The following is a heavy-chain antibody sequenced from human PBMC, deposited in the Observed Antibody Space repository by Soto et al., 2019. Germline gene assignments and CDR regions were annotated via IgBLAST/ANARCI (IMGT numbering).Heavy chain of an antibody. Sequence: DSLKVSCKASGYTFTSYAMHWVRQAPGQRLEWMGWINAGNGNTKYSQKFQGRVTITRDTSASTAYMELSSLRSEDTAVYYCASMPEAAVLHYYYGMDVWGQGTTV. CDR2: INAGNGNT. D-gene: IGHD6-13*01. CDR1: GYTFTSYA. V-gene: IGHV1-3*01. CDR3: ASMPEAAVLHYYYGMDV. J-gene: IGHJ6*02.